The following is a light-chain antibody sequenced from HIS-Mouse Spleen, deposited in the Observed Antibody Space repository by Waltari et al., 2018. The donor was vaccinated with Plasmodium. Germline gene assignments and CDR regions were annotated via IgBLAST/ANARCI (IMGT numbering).Light chain of an antibody. CDR2: DAY. Sequence: DIQMTQSPSSLSASVGDRVTITCPASQDISNYLNWYQQKPGKSTKTLIYDAYNLETGVPSRFSGSGSGTDFTFTISSLQPEDIATYYCQQYDNLLMYTFGQGTKLEIK. CDR3: QQYDNLLMYT. J-gene: IGKJ2*01. V-gene: IGKV1-33*01. CDR1: QDISNY.